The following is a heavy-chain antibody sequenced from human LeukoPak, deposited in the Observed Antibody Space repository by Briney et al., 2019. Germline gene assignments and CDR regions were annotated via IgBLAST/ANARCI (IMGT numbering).Heavy chain of an antibody. J-gene: IGHJ4*02. CDR2: ISYDGSET. Sequence: GGSLRLSCTASGFTFRRFAISWVRQTPGKGLEWVAMISYDGSETFFADSVKGRFTISRDNSKNTLYLQMNSLRAEDTAVYYCARDRSAGCDYWGQGTLVTVSS. CDR3: ARDRSAGCDY. V-gene: IGHV3-30-3*01. CDR1: GFTFRRFA. D-gene: IGHD6-13*01.